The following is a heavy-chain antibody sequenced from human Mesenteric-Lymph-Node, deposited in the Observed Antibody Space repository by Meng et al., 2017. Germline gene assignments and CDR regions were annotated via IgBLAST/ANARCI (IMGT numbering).Heavy chain of an antibody. V-gene: IGHV1-2*06. D-gene: IGHD6-19*01. Sequence: ASVKVSCKASGYTFTGYYMHWVRQAPGQGLEWMGRINPNSGGTNYAQKFQGRVTMTRDTSINTAYMELNSLTPDDTAVYYCARDPAGYNWLDPWGQGTLVTVSS. CDR1: GYTFTGYY. CDR3: ARDPAGYNWLDP. J-gene: IGHJ5*02. CDR2: INPNSGGT.